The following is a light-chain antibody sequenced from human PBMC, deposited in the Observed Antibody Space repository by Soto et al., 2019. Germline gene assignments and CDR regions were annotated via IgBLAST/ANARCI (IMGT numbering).Light chain of an antibody. CDR2: DAS. CDR3: QHRTNWPRT. Sequence: EIVLTQSPATLPLSPGERATLSCRASQTVGTFLAWYQQKPGQAPRLVIYDASKRATGIPARFSGTGSGTDFSLTISSIEPEDFAVYYCQHRTNWPRTFGQGTKLDI. CDR1: QTVGTF. J-gene: IGKJ2*01. V-gene: IGKV3-11*01.